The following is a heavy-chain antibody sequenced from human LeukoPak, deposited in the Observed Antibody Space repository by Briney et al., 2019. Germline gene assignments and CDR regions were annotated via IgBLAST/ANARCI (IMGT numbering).Heavy chain of an antibody. CDR2: IWYDGSNK. CDR1: GFTFSSYG. Sequence: GGSLRLSCAASGFTFSSYGMHWVRQAPGKGLEWVAVIWYDGSNKYYADSVKGRFTISRDNPKNTLYLQMNSLRAEDTAVYYCARAAIIGSEITNYYFDSWGQGTLVTVSS. CDR3: ARAAIIGSEITNYYFDS. V-gene: IGHV3-33*01. D-gene: IGHD3-10*01. J-gene: IGHJ4*02.